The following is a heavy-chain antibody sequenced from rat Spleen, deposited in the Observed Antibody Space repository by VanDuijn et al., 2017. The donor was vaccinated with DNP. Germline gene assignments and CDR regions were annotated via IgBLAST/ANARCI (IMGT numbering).Heavy chain of an antibody. Sequence: EVQLVQSGGGLVQTGRSLKLSCAASGFTFSDYYMAWVRQAPTKGLEWVAYINYDGGNTNYRDFVRGRFTISRDNAKNTLYLQMNSLRSEDMATYYCARHVLPLRVWDYWGQGVMVTVSS. V-gene: IGHV5-22*01. CDR1: GFTFSDYY. J-gene: IGHJ2*01. CDR3: ARHVLPLRVWDY. CDR2: INYDGGNT. D-gene: IGHD1-4*01.